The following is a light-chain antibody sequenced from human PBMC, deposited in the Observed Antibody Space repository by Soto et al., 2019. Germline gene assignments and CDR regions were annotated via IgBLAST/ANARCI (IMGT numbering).Light chain of an antibody. J-gene: IGLJ3*02. CDR3: AAWDDSLSGPE. CDR1: SSNIGSNY. CDR2: TNN. Sequence: QSVLTQPPSASGTPGQRVTISCSGSSSNIGSNYVYWYQQLPGTAPKLLFYTNNQRPSGVPDRFSGSKSGTSASLAISGLRSEDEADYYCAAWDDSLSGPEFGGGTKLTVL. V-gene: IGLV1-47*01.